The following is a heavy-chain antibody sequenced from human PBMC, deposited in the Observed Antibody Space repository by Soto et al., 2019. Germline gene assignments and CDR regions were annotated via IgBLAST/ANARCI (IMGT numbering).Heavy chain of an antibody. J-gene: IGHJ6*02. Sequence: PSETLSLTCTVSGGSISSYYWSWIRQPPGKGLERIGYIYYSGSTNYNPSLKSRVTISVDTSKNQFSLKLSSVTAADTAVYYCARYLGYCSSTSCYTYYYYGMDVWGQGTTVTVSS. V-gene: IGHV4-59*01. CDR3: ARYLGYCSSTSCYTYYYYGMDV. CDR1: GGSISSYY. CDR2: IYYSGST. D-gene: IGHD2-2*02.